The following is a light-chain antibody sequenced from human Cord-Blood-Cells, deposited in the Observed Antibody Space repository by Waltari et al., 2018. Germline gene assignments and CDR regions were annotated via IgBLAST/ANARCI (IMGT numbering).Light chain of an antibody. J-gene: IGLJ1*01. Sequence: QSALTQPRSVSGSPGQSVTISCTGTRSDVGGYNYVSWYQQHPVKAPKLMIYDVSKRPSWVPERFCGSKSGNTASLTISGLQAEDEADYYCCSYAGSYTYVFGTGTKVTVL. CDR3: CSYAGSYTYV. V-gene: IGLV2-11*01. CDR2: DVS. CDR1: RSDVGGYNY.